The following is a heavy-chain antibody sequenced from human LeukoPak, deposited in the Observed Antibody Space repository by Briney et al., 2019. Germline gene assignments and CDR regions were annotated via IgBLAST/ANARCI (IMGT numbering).Heavy chain of an antibody. D-gene: IGHD3-9*01. V-gene: IGHV4-59*01. Sequence: SETLSLTCTVSGGSISSYYWSWIRQPPGKGLEWIGYIYYSGSTNYNPSLKSRGNISVDTSQNQFSLKLSSVTAADTAVYYCARVSGDDILTGYYQYYFDYWGPGTLVTVSS. CDR3: ARVSGDDILTGYYQYYFDY. J-gene: IGHJ4*02. CDR1: GGSISSYY. CDR2: IYYSGST.